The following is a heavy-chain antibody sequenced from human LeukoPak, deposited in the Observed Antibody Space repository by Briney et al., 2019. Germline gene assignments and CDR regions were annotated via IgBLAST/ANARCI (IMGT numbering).Heavy chain of an antibody. CDR3: ARTNSYYDFWSDHYNWFDP. J-gene: IGHJ5*02. CDR2: INPNSGGT. Sequence: GVAVKVSCKASGYTFTGYYMHWVRQAPGQGLEWMGWINPNSGGTKYAQKFQGRVTMTRDTSITTAYMELSRLRSGDTAVYYCARTNSYYDFWSDHYNWFDPWGQGTPVTVSS. CDR1: GYTFTGYY. D-gene: IGHD3-3*01. V-gene: IGHV1-2*02.